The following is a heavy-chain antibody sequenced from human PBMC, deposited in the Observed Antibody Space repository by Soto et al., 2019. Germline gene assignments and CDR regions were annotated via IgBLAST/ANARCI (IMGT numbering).Heavy chain of an antibody. CDR2: IYSGGSA. CDR3: ARGGGGGLFEH. CDR1: GFTVSTTY. V-gene: IGHV3-53*01. D-gene: IGHD2-21*01. J-gene: IGHJ4*02. Sequence: GGSLRLSCVVSGFTVSTTYMSWVRQAPGKGLEWVSDIYSGGSAYYADSVKGRFTISRDNTKSSLFLQMNSLGVEDTAVYYCARGGGGGLFEHWGQGVLVTVSS.